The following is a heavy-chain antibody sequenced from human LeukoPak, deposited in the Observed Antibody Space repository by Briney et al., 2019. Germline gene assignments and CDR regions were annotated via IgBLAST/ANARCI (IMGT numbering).Heavy chain of an antibody. V-gene: IGHV4-4*02. CDR3: ARTGYSSSWYHF. Sequence: SETLSLTCAVSGGSISSNNWWNWVRQPPGKGLEWIGEIYHSGSANYNPSLKSRVTISVDKSTNQLSLRLTSVTAADTAVYYCARTGYSSSWYHFWGQGTLVTVSS. CDR1: GGSISSNNW. J-gene: IGHJ4*02. D-gene: IGHD6-13*01. CDR2: IYHSGSA.